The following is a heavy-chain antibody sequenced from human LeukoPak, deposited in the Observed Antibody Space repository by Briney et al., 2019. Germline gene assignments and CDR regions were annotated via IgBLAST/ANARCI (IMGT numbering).Heavy chain of an antibody. CDR3: ARGGLRQSYCSGGSCPNYFDY. D-gene: IGHD2-15*01. CDR2: IYTSGST. V-gene: IGHV4-61*02. CDR1: GGSISSGSYY. Sequence: SQTLSLTCTVSGGSISSGSYYWSWIRQPAGKGLEWIGRIYTSGSTNCNPSLKSRVTISVDTSKNQFSLKLSSVTAADTAVYYCARGGLRQSYCSGGSCPNYFDYWGQGTLVTVSS. J-gene: IGHJ4*02.